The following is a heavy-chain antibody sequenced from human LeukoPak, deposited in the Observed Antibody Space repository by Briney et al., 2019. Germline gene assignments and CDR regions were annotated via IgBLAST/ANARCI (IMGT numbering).Heavy chain of an antibody. D-gene: IGHD2-15*01. J-gene: IGHJ2*01. CDR3: ARGRIVVVVAAPSAWYFDL. CDR2: INHSGST. V-gene: IGHV4-34*01. CDR1: GGSFSGYY. Sequence: SETLSLTCAVYGGSFSGYYWSWIRQPPGKGLEWIGEINHSGSTNYNPSFKSRVSISVDTSKNQFSLKLSSVTAADTAVYYCARGRIVVVVAAPSAWYFDLWGRGTLVTVSS.